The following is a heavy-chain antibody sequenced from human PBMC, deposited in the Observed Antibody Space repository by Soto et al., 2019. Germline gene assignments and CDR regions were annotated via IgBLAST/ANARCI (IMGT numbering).Heavy chain of an antibody. V-gene: IGHV3-30*18. CDR1: EFTFGNYA. J-gene: IGHJ4*02. Sequence: GGSLRLSCAASEFTFGNYAMHWVRQAPGKGLEWVAVISYDERNKYYADSVKGRFTISRDNSKHTLYLQMDSLRAEDTAVYYCAKDGTELRFLEWLLYLDHWGQGTLVTVSS. CDR2: ISYDERNK. D-gene: IGHD3-3*01. CDR3: AKDGTELRFLEWLLYLDH.